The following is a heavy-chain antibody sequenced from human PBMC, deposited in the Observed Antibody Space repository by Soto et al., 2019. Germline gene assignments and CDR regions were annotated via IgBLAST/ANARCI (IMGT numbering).Heavy chain of an antibody. J-gene: IGHJ3*02. CDR1: GGSISSGGYY. V-gene: IGHV4-31*03. D-gene: IGHD2-15*01. CDR2: IYYSGST. Sequence: QVQLQESGPGLVKPSQTLSLTCTVSGGSISSGGYYWSWIRQHPGKGLEWIGYIYYSGSTYYNPSRKSRVTISVDTSKNQFSLKLSSVTAADTAVYYCASPGYCSGGSCNTISAFDIWGQGTMVTVSS. CDR3: ASPGYCSGGSCNTISAFDI.